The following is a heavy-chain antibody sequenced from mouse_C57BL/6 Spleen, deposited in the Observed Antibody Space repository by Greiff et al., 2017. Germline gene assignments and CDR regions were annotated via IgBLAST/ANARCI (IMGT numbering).Heavy chain of an antibody. J-gene: IGHJ4*01. CDR3: ARRGNYYGSSYGAMDY. CDR2: IYPSDSET. V-gene: IGHV1-61*01. D-gene: IGHD1-1*01. CDR1: GYTFTSYW. Sequence: QVQLQQPGAELVRPGSSVKLSCKASGYTFTSYWMDWVKQRPGQGLEWIGNIYPSDSETHYNQKFKDKATLTVDRSSSTAYMQLSSLTSEDSAVYYWARRGNYYGSSYGAMDYWGQGTSVTVSS.